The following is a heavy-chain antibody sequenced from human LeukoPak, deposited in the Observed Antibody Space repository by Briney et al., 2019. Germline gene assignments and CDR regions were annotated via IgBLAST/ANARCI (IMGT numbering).Heavy chain of an antibody. J-gene: IGHJ6*04. CDR3: AETRGRPHYYYGMDV. CDR2: ITPIFGTA. Sequence: SVKVSCKASGGTFSSYAISWVRHTPGQGLEWMGGITPIFGTANYAQKFQGRVTITADESTSTAYMELSSLRSEDTAVYYCAETRGRPHYYYGMDVWGKGTTVTVSS. D-gene: IGHD1-1*01. CDR1: GGTFSSYA. V-gene: IGHV1-69*13.